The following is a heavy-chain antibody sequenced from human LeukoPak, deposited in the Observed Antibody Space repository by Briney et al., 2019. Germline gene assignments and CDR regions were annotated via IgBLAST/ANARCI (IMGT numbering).Heavy chain of an antibody. Sequence: GGSLRLSCAASGFTFTSYSMNWVRQAPGKGLEWVSSISTSGTYIYYADSVKGRFTISRDNAKNSLDLQMDSLRAEDTAAYYCARGRDGYNGDYWGQGTLVTVSS. J-gene: IGHJ4*02. CDR1: GFTFTSYS. D-gene: IGHD5-24*01. V-gene: IGHV3-21*01. CDR3: ARGRDGYNGDY. CDR2: ISTSGTYI.